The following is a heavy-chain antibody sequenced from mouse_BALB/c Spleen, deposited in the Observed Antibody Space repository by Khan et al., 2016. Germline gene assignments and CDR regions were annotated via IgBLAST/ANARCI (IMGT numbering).Heavy chain of an antibody. CDR1: GFDFSSYW. D-gene: IGHD1-1*01. J-gene: IGHJ3*01. CDR3: AGAGYYGYLCY. CDR2: INPDSSTI. Sequence: EVKLLESGGGLVQPGGSLKLSCAASGFDFSSYWMSWVRQAPGKGLEWIGEINPDSSTINYTPSLKAKFIISRDNAKNTPYLQTSNVRSEDTALYYCAGAGYYGYLCYWGRGTRVTGSA. V-gene: IGHV4-1*02.